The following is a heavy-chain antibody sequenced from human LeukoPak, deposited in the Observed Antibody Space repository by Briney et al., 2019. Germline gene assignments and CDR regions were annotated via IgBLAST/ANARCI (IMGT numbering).Heavy chain of an antibody. CDR2: IYNTGST. D-gene: IGHD3-22*01. J-gene: IGHJ4*02. Sequence: SETLSLTCSVSGGSIRSYYWSWIRQPPGKGLEWIGYIYNTGSTNYNPSLKSRVTISVDPSKNQFSLKLSPVTAADTAVYYCARHTSGYYSSFDYWGQGTLVTVSS. V-gene: IGHV4-59*01. CDR3: ARHTSGYYSSFDY. CDR1: GGSIRSYY.